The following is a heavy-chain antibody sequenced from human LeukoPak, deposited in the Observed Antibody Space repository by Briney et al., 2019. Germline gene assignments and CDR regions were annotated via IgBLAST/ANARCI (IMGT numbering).Heavy chain of an antibody. D-gene: IGHD6-13*01. CDR3: ARGLGIAAAGTDAFDI. Sequence: GASVKVSCKASGYTFTSYDINWVRQATGQGLEWMGWMNPNSGNTGYAQKFQGRVTMTRNTSISTAYMELSSLRSEDTAVYYCARGLGIAAAGTDAFDIWGQGTTVTVSS. V-gene: IGHV1-8*01. CDR2: MNPNSGNT. CDR1: GYTFTSYD. J-gene: IGHJ3*02.